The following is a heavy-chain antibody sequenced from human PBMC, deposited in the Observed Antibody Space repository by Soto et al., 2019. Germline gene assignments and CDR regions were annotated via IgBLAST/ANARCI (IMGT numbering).Heavy chain of an antibody. D-gene: IGHD5-18*01. J-gene: IGHJ6*03. V-gene: IGHV4-39*01. CDR1: GGSISSSSYY. Sequence: SETLSFTCTVSGGSISSSSYYWGWIRQPPGKGLEWIGSIYYSGSTYYNPSLKSRVTISVDTSKNQFSLKLSSVTAADTAVYYCARHSWIQLWFPYYYYMDVWGKGTTVTVSS. CDR2: IYYSGST. CDR3: ARHSWIQLWFPYYYYMDV.